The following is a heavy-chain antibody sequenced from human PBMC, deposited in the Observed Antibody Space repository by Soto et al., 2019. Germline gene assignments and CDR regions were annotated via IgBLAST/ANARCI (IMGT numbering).Heavy chain of an antibody. D-gene: IGHD2-8*01. V-gene: IGHV4-59*01. J-gene: IGHJ5*02. CDR2: IYYSGST. Sequence: QVQLQESGPGLVKPSETLSLTCSVSGDSISDNYWSWIRQPPGKGLEWIGYIYYSGSTNYNPSLNGRGSIAIHTSKDQVPPTPASVTGGDTALYYRARIDPPLMLAWFDPWGQGTLVTVSS. CDR1: GDSISDNY. CDR3: ARIDPPLMLAWFDP.